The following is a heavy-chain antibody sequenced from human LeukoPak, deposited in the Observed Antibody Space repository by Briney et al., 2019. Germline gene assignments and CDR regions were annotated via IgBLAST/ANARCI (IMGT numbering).Heavy chain of an antibody. CDR2: IIPIFGTA. D-gene: IGHD6-6*01. V-gene: IGHV1-69*06. CDR1: GGTFSSYA. J-gene: IGHJ4*02. Sequence: ASVKVSCKASGGTFSSYAISWVRQAPGQGLEWMGGIIPIFGTANYAQKFQGRVTITADKSTSTAYMELSSLRSEDTAVYYCARAKGSSPGGNFDYWGQGTLVTVSS. CDR3: ARAKGSSPGGNFDY.